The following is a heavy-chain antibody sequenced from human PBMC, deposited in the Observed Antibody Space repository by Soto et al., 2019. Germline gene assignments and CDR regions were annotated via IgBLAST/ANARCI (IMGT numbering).Heavy chain of an antibody. J-gene: IGHJ4*02. CDR2: IYPSGGST. CDR1: GYTFTNYY. D-gene: IGHD3-10*01. Sequence: ASVKVSCKASGYTFTNYYMHWLRQAPGQGLEWMGIIYPSGGSTRNAQKFQGRVTMTRDTSTSTVYMELSSLRSEDTAVYYCARDFSGPMDYWGRGTLVTVS. V-gene: IGHV1-46*01. CDR3: ARDFSGPMDY.